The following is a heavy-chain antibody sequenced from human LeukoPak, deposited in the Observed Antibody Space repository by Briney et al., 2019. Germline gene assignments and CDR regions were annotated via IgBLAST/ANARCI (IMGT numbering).Heavy chain of an antibody. J-gene: IGHJ4*02. CDR3: ARDLMGPLWFGESYFDY. V-gene: IGHV1-2*02. CDR2: INPNSGGT. D-gene: IGHD3-10*01. Sequence: GASAKVSCKASGYTFTGYHMHWVRQAPGQGLEWMGWINPNSGGTNYAQKFQGRVTMTRDTSISTAYMELSRLRSDDTAVYYCARDLMGPLWFGESYFDYWGQGTLVTVSS. CDR1: GYTFTGYH.